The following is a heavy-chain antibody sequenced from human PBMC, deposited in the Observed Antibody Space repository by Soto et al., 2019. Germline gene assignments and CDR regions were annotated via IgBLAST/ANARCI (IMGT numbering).Heavy chain of an antibody. CDR2: IYPYDSDT. J-gene: IGHJ5*02. Sequence: GESLKISCKGSGYSFSSYWIAWVRQMPGKGLEWMGIIYPYDSDTRYSPSFQGQVTISADKSISTAYLQWNSLKASDTAMYYCARLVGVAGTRWFVPWGQGTLVTVSS. CDR3: ARLVGVAGTRWFVP. D-gene: IGHD6-19*01. V-gene: IGHV5-51*01. CDR1: GYSFSSYW.